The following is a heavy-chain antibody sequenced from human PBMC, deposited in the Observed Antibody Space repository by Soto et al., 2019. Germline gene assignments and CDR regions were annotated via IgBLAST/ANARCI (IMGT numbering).Heavy chain of an antibody. CDR2: INDSGNI. CDR1: GGSFSGYQ. V-gene: IGHV4-34*01. J-gene: IGHJ6*03. Sequence: QVQLQQWGAGLLKPSETLSLTCAVYGGSFSGYQWTWIRQTPGKGLEWIGEINDSGNINYNPSLKSRGTILVDTAKKQIPLKLSSVTAADTAVYYCARGLILWFGELSRRGGYYYYMDVWGKGTSVTVSS. CDR3: ARGLILWFGELSRRGGYYYYMDV. D-gene: IGHD3-10*01.